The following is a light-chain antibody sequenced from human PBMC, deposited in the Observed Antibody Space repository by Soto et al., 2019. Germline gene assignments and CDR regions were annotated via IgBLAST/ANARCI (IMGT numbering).Light chain of an antibody. CDR3: QQYGASLYT. Sequence: EIVLTQSPGTLSLSPGERATLSCRASQSVSSTYLARYQQKPGQAPRLLIYAASTRATGIPDRFSGSGSGTDFTLTIRRLEPEDFAVYYCQQYGASLYTFGQGTKLEIK. J-gene: IGKJ2*01. CDR2: AAS. CDR1: QSVSSTY. V-gene: IGKV3-20*01.